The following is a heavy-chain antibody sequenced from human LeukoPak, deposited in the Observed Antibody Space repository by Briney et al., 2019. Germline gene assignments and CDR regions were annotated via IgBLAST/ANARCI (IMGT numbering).Heavy chain of an antibody. CDR3: ARRGGWLLSNYFDY. Sequence: SETLSLTCAVYGGSFSGYYWSWIRQPPGKGLEWIGEINHSGSTNYNPSLKSRVTISVDTSKNQFSLKLSSVTAADTAVYYCARRGGWLLSNYFDYWGQGTLVTVSS. V-gene: IGHV4-34*01. J-gene: IGHJ4*02. CDR2: INHSGST. CDR1: GGSFSGYY. D-gene: IGHD3-9*01.